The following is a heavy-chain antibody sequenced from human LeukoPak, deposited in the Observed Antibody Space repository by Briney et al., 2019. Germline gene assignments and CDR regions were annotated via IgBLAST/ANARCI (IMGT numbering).Heavy chain of an antibody. J-gene: IGHJ4*02. CDR2: INSDGSST. D-gene: IGHD6-19*01. V-gene: IGHV3-74*01. Sequence: GGSLRLSCAASGFTFSSYWMHWVRQAPGKGLVWVSRINSDGSSTSYADSVKGQFTISRDNAKNTLYLQMNSLRAEDTAVYYCARGGRIAVAAVDYWGQGTLVTVSS. CDR1: GFTFSSYW. CDR3: ARGGRIAVAAVDY.